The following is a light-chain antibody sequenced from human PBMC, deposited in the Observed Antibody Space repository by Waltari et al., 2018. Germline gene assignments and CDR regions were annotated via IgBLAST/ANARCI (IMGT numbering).Light chain of an antibody. Sequence: VPTPPPSASRAPRQTVTAPCPPTPSHPGPPHDLPRYQQFPGGAPKLVIYANNNRPSGVPDRFSATKSGSSASLAITGLQAEDEADYYCQSYDKTLSAWVFGGGTRLTVL. CDR1: PSHPGPPHD. CDR3: QSYDKTLSAWV. CDR2: ANN. J-gene: IGLJ3*02. V-gene: IGLV1-40*01.